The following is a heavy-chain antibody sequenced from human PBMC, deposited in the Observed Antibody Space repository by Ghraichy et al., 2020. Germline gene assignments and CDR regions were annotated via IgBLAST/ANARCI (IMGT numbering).Heavy chain of an antibody. CDR3: ARHISTRWELRPFYFDY. Sequence: SETLSLTCAVSGGSISSSSYYWGWIRQPPGQGRDWIGSIYYSGSTYYNPSLKSRVIISVDTSKNQFPLMLSSVTAAATVVYYCARHISTRWELRPFYFDYWGQGTLVTVSS. D-gene: IGHD1-26*01. CDR2: IYYSGST. CDR1: GGSISSSSYY. V-gene: IGHV4-39*01. J-gene: IGHJ4*02.